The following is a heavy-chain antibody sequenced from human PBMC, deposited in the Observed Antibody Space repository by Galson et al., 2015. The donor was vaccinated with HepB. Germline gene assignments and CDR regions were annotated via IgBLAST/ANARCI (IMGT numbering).Heavy chain of an antibody. D-gene: IGHD2-2*01. Sequence: SVKVSCKASGYTFTSYAMHWVRQAPGQRLEWMGWINAGNGNTKYSQKFQGRVTITRDTSASTAYMELSSLRSEDTAVYYCAREGYCSSTSCYYAFDIWGQGTMVTVSS. V-gene: IGHV1-3*01. CDR3: AREGYCSSTSCYYAFDI. CDR2: INAGNGNT. CDR1: GYTFTSYA. J-gene: IGHJ3*02.